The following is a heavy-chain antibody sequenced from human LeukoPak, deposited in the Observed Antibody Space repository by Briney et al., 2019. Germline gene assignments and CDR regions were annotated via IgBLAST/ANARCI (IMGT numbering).Heavy chain of an antibody. J-gene: IGHJ4*02. CDR2: IKQDGSEK. Sequence: GGSLRLSCAASGFTFNGYWMSWVRQAPGKGLEWVANIKQDGSEKYYVDSVRGRFTISRDNAKNSLYLQMNSLRAEDTAVYYCATYYGSGSYSNHLIDCWGQGTLVIVSS. CDR1: GFTFNGYW. D-gene: IGHD3-10*01. CDR3: ATYYGSGSYSNHLIDC. V-gene: IGHV3-7*01.